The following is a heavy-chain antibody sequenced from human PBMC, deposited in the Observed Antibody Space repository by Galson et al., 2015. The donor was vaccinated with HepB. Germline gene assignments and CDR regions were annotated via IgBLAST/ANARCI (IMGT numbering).Heavy chain of an antibody. CDR1: GGTFSSYA. CDR3: ARGHSVYFASSYSGRHV. V-gene: IGHV1-69*13. CDR2: IIPIFGTA. Sequence: SVKVSCKASGGTFSSYAISWVRQAPGQGLEWMGGIIPIFGTANYAQKFQGRVTITADESTSTAYMELSSLRSEDTAVYYCARGHSVYFASSYSGRHVGGPRTPVTASS. D-gene: IGHD3-22*01. J-gene: IGHJ6*02.